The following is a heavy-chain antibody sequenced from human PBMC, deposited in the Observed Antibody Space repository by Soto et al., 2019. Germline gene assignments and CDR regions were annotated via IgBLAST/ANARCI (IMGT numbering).Heavy chain of an antibody. D-gene: IGHD2-2*01. CDR3: ARVNGPTFNCSSTSCSSFAFDI. J-gene: IGHJ3*02. CDR1: GYTFTGYY. CDR2: INPNSGGT. V-gene: IGHV1-2*04. Sequence: ASVKVSCKASGYTFTGYYMHWVRQAPGQGLEWMGWINPNSGGTNYAQKFQGWVTMTRDTSISTAYMELSRLRSDDTAVYYCARVNGPTFNCSSTSCSSFAFDIWGQGTMVTVSS.